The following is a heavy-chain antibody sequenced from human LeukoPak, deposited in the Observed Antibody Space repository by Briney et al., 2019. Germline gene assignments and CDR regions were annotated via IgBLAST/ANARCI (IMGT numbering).Heavy chain of an antibody. CDR3: ARGRYYYDSSGYYAGLFDY. CDR2: ISYDGSNK. CDR1: GFTFSSYA. J-gene: IGHJ4*02. V-gene: IGHV3-30-3*01. D-gene: IGHD3-22*01. Sequence: GGSLRLSCAASGFTFSSYAMHWVRQAPGKGLEWVAVISYDGSNKYYADSVKGRFTISRDNSKNTLYLQMNSLRAEDTAVYYCARGRYYYDSSGYYAGLFDYWGQGTLVTVSS.